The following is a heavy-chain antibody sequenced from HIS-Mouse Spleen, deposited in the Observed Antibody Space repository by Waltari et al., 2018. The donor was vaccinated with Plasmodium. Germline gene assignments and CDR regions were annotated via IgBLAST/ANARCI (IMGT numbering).Heavy chain of an antibody. CDR3: ASLPRVEEVTTPFYYYYYGMDV. V-gene: IGHV4-39*01. D-gene: IGHD4-4*01. Sequence: QLQLQESGPGLVKPSETRSLTCTVSGRSISSSSSYRVWIRQPPGKGLEWIGSIYYSGSTYYNPSLKSRVTISVDTSKNQFSLKLSSVTAADTAVYYCASLPRVEEVTTPFYYYYYGMDVWGQGTTVTVSS. CDR2: IYYSGST. CDR1: GRSISSSSSY. J-gene: IGHJ6*02.